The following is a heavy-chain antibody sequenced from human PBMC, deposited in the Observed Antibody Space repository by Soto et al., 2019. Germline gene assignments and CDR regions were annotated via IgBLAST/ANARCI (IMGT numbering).Heavy chain of an antibody. V-gene: IGHV3-64D*06. CDR2: IGSTGETT. D-gene: IGHD3-10*01. Sequence: GGSLRLSCLASGFTFSSCAMHWVRQAPGKGLEYVSVIGSTGETTFYADSMKGRFTISRDNSKNTVYLQMSSLRAEDTAMYYCVKGRPLWLIDYWGQGTLVTVSS. CDR3: VKGRPLWLIDY. J-gene: IGHJ4*02. CDR1: GFTFSSCA.